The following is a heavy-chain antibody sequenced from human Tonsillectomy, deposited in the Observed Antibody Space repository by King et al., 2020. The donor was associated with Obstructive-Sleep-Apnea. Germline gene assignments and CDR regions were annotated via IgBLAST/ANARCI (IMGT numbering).Heavy chain of an antibody. CDR2: IYYSGST. CDR1: GGSISSSSYY. Sequence: QLQESGPGLVKPSETLSLTCTVSGGSISSSSYYWGWIRQPPGKGLEWIGSIYYSGSTYYNPSLKSRVTISVDTSKNQFSLKLSSVTAADTAVYYCAREALSIAARRPFYYLGQATLGTVSA. V-gene: IGHV4-39*07. J-gene: IGHJ4*02. CDR3: AREALSIAARRPFYY. D-gene: IGHD6-6*01.